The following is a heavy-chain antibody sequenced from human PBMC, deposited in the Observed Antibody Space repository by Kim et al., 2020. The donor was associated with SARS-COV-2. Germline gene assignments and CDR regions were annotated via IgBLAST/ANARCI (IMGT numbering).Heavy chain of an antibody. CDR2: IGSGGYST. CDR1: GFTFGTYG. V-gene: IGHV3-23*01. Sequence: GGSLRLSCAASGFTFGTYGMSWVRQAPGRGLEWVSAIGSGGYSTYYADSVKGRFTISRDNSKNTLYLQMNSLRAEDTAVYYCAKISLGSYTAYWGQGTLV. J-gene: IGHJ4*02. CDR3: AKISLGSYTAY. D-gene: IGHD3-10*01.